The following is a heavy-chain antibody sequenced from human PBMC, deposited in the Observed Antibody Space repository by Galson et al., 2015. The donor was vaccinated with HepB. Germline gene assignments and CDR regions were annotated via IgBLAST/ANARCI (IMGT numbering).Heavy chain of an antibody. CDR3: AKGARYFDWLTRSRYYGMDV. CDR2: ISWNSGSI. D-gene: IGHD3-9*01. J-gene: IGHJ6*02. V-gene: IGHV3-9*01. Sequence: SLRLSCAASGFTFDDYAMHWVRQAPGKGLEWVSGISWNSGSIGYADSVKGRFTISRDNAKNSLYLQMNSLRAEDTALYYCAKGARYFDWLTRSRYYGMDVWGQGTTVTVSS. CDR1: GFTFDDYA.